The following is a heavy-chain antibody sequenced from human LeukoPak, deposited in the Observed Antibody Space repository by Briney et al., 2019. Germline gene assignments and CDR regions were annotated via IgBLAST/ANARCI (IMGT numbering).Heavy chain of an antibody. D-gene: IGHD4-23*01. CDR1: GGSLSSYY. V-gene: IGHV4-59*08. Sequence: PSETLSLTCTVSGGSLSSYYWSWIRQPPGKGLEWIGYIYYSGNTNYNPSLKSRVTISVDTSKNQFSLKLSSVTAADTAVYFCARHISDYGGSPHRAFDIWGQGTMVTVSS. CDR3: ARHISDYGGSPHRAFDI. CDR2: IYYSGNT. J-gene: IGHJ3*02.